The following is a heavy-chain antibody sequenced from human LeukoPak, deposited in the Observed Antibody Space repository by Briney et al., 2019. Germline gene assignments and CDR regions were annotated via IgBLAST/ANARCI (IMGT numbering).Heavy chain of an antibody. D-gene: IGHD2-2*02. CDR2: INPSGGST. Sequence: ASVKVSCKASGYTFTSYYIHWVRQAPGQGLEWMGIINPSGGSTSYVQKFQGRVTMTRDMSTSTVYMDLSSLRSEDTAVYYCARARYPYFFDYWGQGTLVTVSS. J-gene: IGHJ4*02. V-gene: IGHV1-46*01. CDR1: GYTFTSYY. CDR3: ARARYPYFFDY.